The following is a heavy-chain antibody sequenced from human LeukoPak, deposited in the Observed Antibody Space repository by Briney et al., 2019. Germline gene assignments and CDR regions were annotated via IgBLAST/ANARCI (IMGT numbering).Heavy chain of an antibody. J-gene: IGHJ3*02. D-gene: IGHD4-17*01. CDR1: GFTFSGYA. Sequence: SGGSLRFSVAASGFTFSGYAMSGVRQAPGKGLEGVSAISGSGGSTYYADSVKGRFTISRDNSKNTLYLQMNSLRAEDTAVYYCAKRTTVALGAFDIWGQGTMVTVSS. V-gene: IGHV3-23*01. CDR3: AKRTTVALGAFDI. CDR2: ISGSGGST.